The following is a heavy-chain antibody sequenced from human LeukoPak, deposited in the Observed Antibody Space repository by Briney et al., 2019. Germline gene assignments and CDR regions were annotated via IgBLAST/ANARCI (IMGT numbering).Heavy chain of an antibody. CDR1: GGSINNFY. D-gene: IGHD6-19*01. CDR2: IYYSGNT. J-gene: IGHJ4*02. CDR3: ARGGWSLDY. Sequence: SETLSLTCTVSGGSINNFYWSWIRQPPGKGLEWIGYIYYSGNTNYNPSLKSRVTISVDTSKNQFSLQLSSVTTADTAVYYCARGGWSLDYWGQGTLVTVPS. V-gene: IGHV4-59*01.